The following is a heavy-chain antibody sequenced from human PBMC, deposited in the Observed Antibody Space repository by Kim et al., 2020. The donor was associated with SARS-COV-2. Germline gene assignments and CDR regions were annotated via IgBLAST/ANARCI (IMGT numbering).Heavy chain of an antibody. CDR3: AKDRYTSPGIFDY. V-gene: IGHV3-23*03. D-gene: IGHD5-18*01. Sequence: GGSLRPSCAASGFTFSSYAMSWVRQAPGKGLEWVSVIYSDGSSTYYADSVKGRFTISRDNSKNTLYLQMSSLRAEDTALYYCAKDRYTSPGIFDYWGQGT. CDR2: IYSDGSST. CDR1: GFTFSSYA. J-gene: IGHJ4*02.